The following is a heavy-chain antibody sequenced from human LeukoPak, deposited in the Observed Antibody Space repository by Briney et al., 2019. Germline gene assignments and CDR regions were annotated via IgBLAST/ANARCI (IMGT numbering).Heavy chain of an antibody. D-gene: IGHD3-10*01. V-gene: IGHV1-69*06. J-gene: IGHJ4*02. Sequence: ASVKVSCKASGGTFSSYAISWVRQAPGQGLEWMGGIIPIFGTANYAQKFQGRVTITADKSTSTAYMELRSLRSDDTAVYYCAREKGYMVRGKLGYWGQGTLVTVSS. CDR3: AREKGYMVRGKLGY. CDR1: GGTFSSYA. CDR2: IIPIFGTA.